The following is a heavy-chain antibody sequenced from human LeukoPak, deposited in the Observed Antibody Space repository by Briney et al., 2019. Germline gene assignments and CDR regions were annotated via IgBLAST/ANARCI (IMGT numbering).Heavy chain of an antibody. D-gene: IGHD5-12*01. Sequence: GGTLRLSCAGYGFTFSNYGMNWVRQAAGKGLEWVSGISPSGDITYYVGSVKGRFTISRDNSKNTFYLQMNSLRAEDTAVYYCAKDSVWLRFHYWGQGTLVTVSS. J-gene: IGHJ4*02. V-gene: IGHV3-23*01. CDR2: ISPSGDIT. CDR1: GFTFSNYG. CDR3: AKDSVWLRFHY.